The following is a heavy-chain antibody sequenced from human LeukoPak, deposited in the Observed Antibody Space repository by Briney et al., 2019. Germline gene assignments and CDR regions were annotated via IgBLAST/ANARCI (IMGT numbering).Heavy chain of an antibody. CDR3: ARSSSSWYSQPLPAPDP. CDR1: GGTFSSYA. D-gene: IGHD6-13*01. Sequence: SVKVSCKASGGTFSSYAISWVRQAPGQGLEWMGRIIPILGIANYAQKFQGRVTITADKSTSTAYMELSSLRSEDTAVYYCARSSSSWYSQPLPAPDPWGQGTLVTVSS. J-gene: IGHJ5*02. CDR2: IIPILGIA. V-gene: IGHV1-69*04.